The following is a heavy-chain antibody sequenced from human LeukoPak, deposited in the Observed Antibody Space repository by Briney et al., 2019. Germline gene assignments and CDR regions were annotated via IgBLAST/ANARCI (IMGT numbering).Heavy chain of an antibody. CDR3: AREGSEGYLFDY. D-gene: IGHD1-1*01. J-gene: IGHJ4*02. Sequence: SHTLSLTCAISGDSVSSSSAAWSWIRQSPSRGLEWLGRTYYRSKWYNDYAVSVKSRMTINPDTSKNQFSLQLNSMTPEDTAVYYCAREGSEGYLFDYWGQGTLVTVSS. CDR2: TYYRSKWYN. V-gene: IGHV6-1*01. CDR1: GDSVSSSSAA.